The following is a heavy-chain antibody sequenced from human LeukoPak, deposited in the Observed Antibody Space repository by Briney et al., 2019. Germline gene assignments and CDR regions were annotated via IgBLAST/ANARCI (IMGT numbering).Heavy chain of an antibody. V-gene: IGHV1-2*02. D-gene: IGHD6-19*01. Sequence: ASVTVSCKASGYTFTGYYMHWVRQAPGQGLEWMGWINPNSGGTNYAQKFQERVTITRDMSTSTAYMELSSLRSEDTAVYYCAAVGSSSYWGQGTLVTVSS. J-gene: IGHJ4*02. CDR3: AAVGSSSY. CDR1: GYTFTGYY. CDR2: INPNSGGT.